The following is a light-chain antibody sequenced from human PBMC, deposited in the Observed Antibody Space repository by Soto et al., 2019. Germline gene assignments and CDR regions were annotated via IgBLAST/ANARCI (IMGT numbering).Light chain of an antibody. J-gene: IGLJ1*01. V-gene: IGLV2-14*01. Sequence: QSALTQPAPVSGSPGHSITISCTGTSSDVGGYNYVSWYQQHPGKAPKLMIYDVSNRPSGVSNRFSGSKSGNTASLTISGLQAEDEADYYCSSYTSSSTLDVFGTGTKVTVL. CDR1: SSDVGGYNY. CDR2: DVS. CDR3: SSYTSSSTLDV.